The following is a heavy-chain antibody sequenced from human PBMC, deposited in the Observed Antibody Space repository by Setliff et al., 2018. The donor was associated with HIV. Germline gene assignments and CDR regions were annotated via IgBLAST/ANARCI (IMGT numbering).Heavy chain of an antibody. CDR1: GGSITNAA. Sequence: SETLSLTCSVSGGSITNAAWNWIRQSPSRGLEWLGRTHYRSKWYHDYAASLKGRMNISSDTSRNQFSLQLNSVTPEDTAIYYCARVHEAQYGYRFDYWGQGILVTVSS. CDR2: THYRSKWYH. D-gene: IGHD6-25*01. CDR3: ARVHEAQYGYRFDY. V-gene: IGHV6-1*01. J-gene: IGHJ4*02.